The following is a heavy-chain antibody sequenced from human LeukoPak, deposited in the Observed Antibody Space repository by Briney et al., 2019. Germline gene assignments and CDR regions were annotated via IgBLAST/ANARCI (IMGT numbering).Heavy chain of an antibody. CDR3: AREYADLGFDI. D-gene: IGHD7-27*01. CDR2: INWNGGST. Sequence: RGSLRLSCAASGLTFDDRGMSWVRQAPGKGLEWVSGINWNGGSTAYADSVKGRFTISRDNAEKSLYLQMNSLRGEDTALYYCAREYADLGFDIWGQGTMVTVSS. J-gene: IGHJ3*02. V-gene: IGHV3-20*04. CDR1: GLTFDDRG.